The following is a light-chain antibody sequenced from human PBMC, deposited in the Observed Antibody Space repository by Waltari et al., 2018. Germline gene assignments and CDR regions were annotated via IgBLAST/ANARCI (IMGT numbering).Light chain of an antibody. Sequence: ILLTQSPVILSVSPGGRATLSCRASQSISNNLAGYQQKPGQAPRLLICDASNRATGIPARFSGSGSGTDFTLTIASLEPEDLAVYYCQHRYNWPRTFGQGTKVEIK. CDR2: DAS. CDR1: QSISNN. CDR3: QHRYNWPRT. J-gene: IGKJ1*01. V-gene: IGKV3-11*01.